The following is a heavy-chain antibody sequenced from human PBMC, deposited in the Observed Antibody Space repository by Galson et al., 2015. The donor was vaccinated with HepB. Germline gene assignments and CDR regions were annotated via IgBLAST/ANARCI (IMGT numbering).Heavy chain of an antibody. J-gene: IGHJ4*02. CDR3: ARVSHVAWFGESLADY. D-gene: IGHD3-10*01. V-gene: IGHV1-2*02. CDR2: INPNSGGT. Sequence: SCTASAYTFTGYSMHWARPAPGPGLAWTGWINPNSGGTNYAQKFQGRVTMTRDTSISTAYMELSRLRSDDTAVYYCARVSHVAWFGESLADYWGQGTLVTVSS. CDR1: AYTFTGYS.